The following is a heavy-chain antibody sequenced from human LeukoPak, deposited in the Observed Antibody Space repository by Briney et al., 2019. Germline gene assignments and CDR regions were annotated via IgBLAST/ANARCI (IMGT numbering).Heavy chain of an antibody. CDR1: GFTFSSYN. CDR3: ARLRGSGSYYNQPRKYYFDY. D-gene: IGHD3-10*01. V-gene: IGHV3-21*01. CDR2: ISTSSNYI. Sequence: PGGSLRLSCAASGFTFSSYNMNWVRQAPGKGLEWVSSISTSSNYIYYANSVKGRFTISRDNAKNSLYLQMNSLRAEDTAVYYCARLRGSGSYYNQPRKYYFDYWGQGTLVTVSS. J-gene: IGHJ4*02.